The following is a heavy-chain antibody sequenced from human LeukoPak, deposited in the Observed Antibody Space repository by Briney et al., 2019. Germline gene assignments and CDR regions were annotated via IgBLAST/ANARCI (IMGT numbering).Heavy chain of an antibody. J-gene: IGHJ4*02. CDR3: ARGTSSLDY. V-gene: IGHV4-59*01. Sequence: SETLSLTCTVSGGSISSYYWSWIRQPPGKGLEWIGYIYYSGSTKYNPSLKSRVTISVDTSKNQFSLKLSSVTAADTAVYYCARGTSSLDYWGQGTLVTVSS. CDR1: GGSISSYY. CDR2: IYYSGST.